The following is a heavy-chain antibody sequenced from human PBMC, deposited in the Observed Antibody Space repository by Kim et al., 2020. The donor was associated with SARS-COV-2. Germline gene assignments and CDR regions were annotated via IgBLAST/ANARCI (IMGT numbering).Heavy chain of an antibody. J-gene: IGHJ6*02. CDR3: ARDYGATYYYYYYGMDV. D-gene: IGHD4-17*01. CDR1: GFTFSSYS. V-gene: IGHV3-21*01. CDR2: ISSSSSYI. Sequence: GGSLRLSCAASGFTFSSYSMNWVRQAPGKGLGWVSSISSSSSYIYYAHSVKGRFTISRDNAKNSLYLQMNSLRAEDTAVYYCARDYGATYYYYYYGMDVWGQGTTVTVSS.